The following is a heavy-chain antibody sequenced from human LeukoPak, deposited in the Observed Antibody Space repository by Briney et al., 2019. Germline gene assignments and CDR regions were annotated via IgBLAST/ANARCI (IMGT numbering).Heavy chain of an antibody. J-gene: IGHJ4*02. CDR3: ARGGKSDCSGGSCYDY. V-gene: IGHV3-48*01. Sequence: PGGSLRLSCAASGFTFSSYSMNWVRQAPGKGLEWVSYISSSSSTKYYADSVKGRFTISRDNAKNSLYLQMNSLRAEDTAVYYCARGGKSDCSGGSCYDYWGQGTLVTVSS. CDR2: ISSSSSTK. D-gene: IGHD2-15*01. CDR1: GFTFSSYS.